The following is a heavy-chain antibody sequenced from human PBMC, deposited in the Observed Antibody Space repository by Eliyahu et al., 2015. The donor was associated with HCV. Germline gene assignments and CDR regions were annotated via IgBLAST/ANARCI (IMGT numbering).Heavy chain of an antibody. D-gene: IGHD2-8*02. CDR2: ISAYNGNT. Sequence: QVQLVQSGAEVKKPGASVKVSCKASGYTFTSYGIXWVRXXPGQGLEWMGWISAYNGNTNYAQKLQGRVTMTTDTSTSTAYMELRSLRSDDTAVYYCARDPLFPVLYWGITTPLSNYYYYGMDVWGQGTTVTVSS. J-gene: IGHJ6*02. V-gene: IGHV1-18*04. CDR1: GYTFTSYG. CDR3: ARDPLFPVLYWGITTPLSNYYYYGMDV.